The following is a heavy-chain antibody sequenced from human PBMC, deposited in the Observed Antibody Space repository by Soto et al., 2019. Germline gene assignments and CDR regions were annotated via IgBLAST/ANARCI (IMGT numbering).Heavy chain of an antibody. V-gene: IGHV4-4*01. J-gene: IGHJ4*02. Sequence: PXETLSLTCAVSGGSISSSNWWSWVRQPPGKGLEWIGEIYHSGSTNYNPSLKSRVTISVDKSKNQFSLKLSSVTAADTAVYSCARTPWEGYTGYYFDDWGQGNLVTVS. CDR2: IYHSGST. D-gene: IGHD5-18*01. CDR1: GGSISSSNW. CDR3: ARTPWEGYTGYYFDD.